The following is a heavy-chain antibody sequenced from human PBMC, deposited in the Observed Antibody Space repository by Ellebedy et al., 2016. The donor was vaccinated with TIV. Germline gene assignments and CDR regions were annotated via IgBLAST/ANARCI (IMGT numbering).Heavy chain of an antibody. J-gene: IGHJ4*02. Sequence: MPSETLSLTCTVSGGSISSYYWSWIRQPAGKGLEWIGRIYTSGSTNYNPSLKSRVTISVDTSKNQFSLKLSSVTAADTAVYYCARGSYDYVWGSYRSEEYFDYWGQGTLVTVSS. V-gene: IGHV4-4*07. CDR3: ARGSYDYVWGSYRSEEYFDY. CDR2: IYTSGST. D-gene: IGHD3-16*02. CDR1: GGSISSYY.